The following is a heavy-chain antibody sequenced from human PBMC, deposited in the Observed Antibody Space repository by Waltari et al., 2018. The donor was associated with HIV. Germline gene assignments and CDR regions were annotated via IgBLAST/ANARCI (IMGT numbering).Heavy chain of an antibody. D-gene: IGHD6-19*01. J-gene: IGHJ6*02. CDR3: AKHSSGWYRGHYPIDV. CDR1: IFTLDTYA. CDR2: ISANAGRA. Sequence: EVQLLESGGCFVQPGGSLRLSCAAYIFTLDTYALTWVRRAPGKGLGWVAIISANAGRAYYADSLEGRFTVSRENSNNTIYLQMNNLTAEDTAVYYCAKHSSGWYRGHYPIDVWGQGTTVTVSS. V-gene: IGHV3-23*01.